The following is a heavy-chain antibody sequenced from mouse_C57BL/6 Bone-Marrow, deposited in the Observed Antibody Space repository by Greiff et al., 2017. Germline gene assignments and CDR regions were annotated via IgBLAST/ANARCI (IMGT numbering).Heavy chain of an antibody. Sequence: EVHLVESGPGMVKPSQSLSLTCTVTGYSITSGYDWHWIRHFPGNKLEWMGYISYSGSTNYNPSLKSRISITHDTSKNHFFLKLNSVTTEDTATYYCARGANWDVDWYFDVWGTGTTVTVSS. CDR2: ISYSGST. D-gene: IGHD4-1*01. CDR3: ARGANWDVDWYFDV. CDR1: GYSITSGYD. J-gene: IGHJ1*03. V-gene: IGHV3-1*01.